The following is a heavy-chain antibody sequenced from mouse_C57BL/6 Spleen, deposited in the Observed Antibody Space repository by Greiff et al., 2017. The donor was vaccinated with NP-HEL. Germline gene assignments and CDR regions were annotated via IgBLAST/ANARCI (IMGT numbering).Heavy chain of an antibody. D-gene: IGHD3-2*02. V-gene: IGHV1-69*01. CDR1: GYTFTSYW. Sequence: VQLQQPGTELVKPGASVKLSCKASGYTFTSYWMHWVKQRPGQGLEWIGEIDPSDSYTNYNQKFKGKSTLTVDKSSSTAYMQLSSLTSEDSAVYYCARSASSGYLDYWGQGTTLTVSS. J-gene: IGHJ2*01. CDR3: ARSASSGYLDY. CDR2: IDPSDSYT.